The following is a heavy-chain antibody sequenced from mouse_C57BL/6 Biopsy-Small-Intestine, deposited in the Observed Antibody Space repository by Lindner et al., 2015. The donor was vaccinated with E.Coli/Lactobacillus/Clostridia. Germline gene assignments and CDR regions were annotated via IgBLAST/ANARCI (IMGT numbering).Heavy chain of an antibody. CDR2: IDPNSGGT. J-gene: IGHJ2*01. Sequence: VQLQESGAELVKPGASVMLSCKASGYTFTSYWMHWVKQRPGRGLEWIGRIDPNSGGTRYNEKFKSKATLTVDKPSSTVYMQLSSLTVEDSAVYYCARGAYYGYDFDYWGQGTTLTVSS. D-gene: IGHD2-9*01. CDR1: GYTFTSYW. CDR3: ARGAYYGYDFDY. V-gene: IGHV1-72*01.